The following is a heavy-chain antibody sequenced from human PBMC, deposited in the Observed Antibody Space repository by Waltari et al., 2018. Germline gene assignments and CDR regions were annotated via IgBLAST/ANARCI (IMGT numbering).Heavy chain of an antibody. CDR2: INPKSGDA. CDR3: ATANILGIGTFDY. J-gene: IGHJ4*02. CDR1: GYTFTKYY. V-gene: IGHV1-2*06. Sequence: QVKLVQSGAAVKKPGASVRVPCKASGYTFTKYYIHWVRQAPGQGLEWMGRINPKSGDANYTQPFQGRVIMTRDTSINTAYLEVTGLTSDDTAIFYCATANILGIGTFDYWGQGTLVSVSS. D-gene: IGHD1-1*01.